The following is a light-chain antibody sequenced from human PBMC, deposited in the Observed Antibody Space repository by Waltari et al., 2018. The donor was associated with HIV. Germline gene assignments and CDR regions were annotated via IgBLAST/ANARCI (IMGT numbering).Light chain of an antibody. V-gene: IGLV2-8*01. CDR2: EVT. Sequence: QSALTQPPSASGSLGLSVTTSCPGSSSDIGAYDFVSWFQHHPHSAPKLLLYEVTRRPSTVSTRFPGARSGNTAFLTVAGLQPDDEATYFCSSYGDSLKVLFGGGTNVTVL. CDR1: SSDIGAYDF. CDR3: SSYGDSLKVL. J-gene: IGLJ2*01.